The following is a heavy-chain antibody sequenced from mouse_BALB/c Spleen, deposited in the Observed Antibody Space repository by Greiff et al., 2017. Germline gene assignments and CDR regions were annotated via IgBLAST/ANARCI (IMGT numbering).Heavy chain of an antibody. Sequence: QVQLQQSGAELVRPGSSVKISCKASGYAFSSYWMNWVKQRPGQGLEWIGQIYPGDGDTNYNGKFKGKATLTADKSSSTAYMQLSSLTSEDSAVYFCAQEGGLRRVFYAMDYWGQGTSVTVSS. V-gene: IGHV1-80*01. CDR3: AQEGGLRRVFYAMDY. D-gene: IGHD2-2*01. CDR1: GYAFSSYW. CDR2: IYPGDGDT. J-gene: IGHJ4*01.